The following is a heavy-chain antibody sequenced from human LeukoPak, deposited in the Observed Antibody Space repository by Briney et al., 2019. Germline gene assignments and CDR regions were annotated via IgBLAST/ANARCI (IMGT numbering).Heavy chain of an antibody. Sequence: SQTLSLTCTVSGGSISSGGYCWSWIRQHPGKGLEWIGYIYYSGSTYYNPSLKSRVTISVDTSKNQFSLKLSSVTAADTAVYYCARALYSSTAEPYNWFDPWGQGTLVTVSS. CDR2: IYYSGST. CDR3: ARALYSSTAEPYNWFDP. J-gene: IGHJ5*02. CDR1: GGSISSGGYC. V-gene: IGHV4-31*03. D-gene: IGHD6-13*01.